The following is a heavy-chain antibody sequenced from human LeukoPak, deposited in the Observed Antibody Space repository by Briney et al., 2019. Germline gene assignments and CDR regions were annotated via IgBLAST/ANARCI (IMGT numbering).Heavy chain of an antibody. V-gene: IGHV3-74*01. CDR1: GLTFSSYW. CDR2: INVDGSST. CDR3: ISSSPTFDY. J-gene: IGHJ4*02. Sequence: GGSLRLSCAASGLTFSSYWMHWVRQAPGKGPVWVSRINVDGSSTAYADSVKGRFTISRDNAKDTLYLQMNTLRAEDTAVYYCISSSPTFDYWGQGTLVTVSS.